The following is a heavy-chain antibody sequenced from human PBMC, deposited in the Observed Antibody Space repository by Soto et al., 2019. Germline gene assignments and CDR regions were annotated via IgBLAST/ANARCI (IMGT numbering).Heavy chain of an antibody. D-gene: IGHD6-6*01. V-gene: IGHV4-34*01. CDR3: ARGRSGSSSGALLY. CDR2: INHSGST. CDR1: GGSFSGYY. J-gene: IGHJ4*02. Sequence: QVQLQQWGAGLLKPSETLSLTCAVYGGSFSGYYWSWIRQPPGKGLEWIGEINHSGSTNYNPSLKSRVTISVDTSKNPFSLKLSAVTAAGTAVYYCARGRSGSSSGALLYWGQGTLVTVSS.